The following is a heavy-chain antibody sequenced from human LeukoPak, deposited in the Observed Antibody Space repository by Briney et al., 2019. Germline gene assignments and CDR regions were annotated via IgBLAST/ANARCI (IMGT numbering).Heavy chain of an antibody. V-gene: IGHV4-34*01. Sequence: SETLSLTCAVYGGSFCGYYWSWIRQPPGKGLEWIGEINHSGNTNYNPSLKSRLTISVDTSKNQFSLKLNSVTAADTAVYYCARGARVGYSSGWSIDYWGQGTLVTVSS. J-gene: IGHJ4*02. CDR2: INHSGNT. CDR3: ARGARVGYSSGWSIDY. CDR1: GGSFCGYY. D-gene: IGHD6-19*01.